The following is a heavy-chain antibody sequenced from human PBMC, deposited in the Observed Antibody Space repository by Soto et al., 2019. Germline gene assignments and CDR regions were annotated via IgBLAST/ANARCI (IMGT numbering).Heavy chain of an antibody. V-gene: IGHV5-51*01. CDR2: IYPGDSET. J-gene: IGHJ4*02. Sequence: GESLKISCKGSGYSFPTSWIGWVRQMPGKGLEWMGIIYPGDSETKTNPSFQGQAAISADRSISTTYLQWRSLKASDTAIYFCAILVVGADKWYFDFWGPGTLVTVSS. CDR3: AILVVGADKWYFDF. D-gene: IGHD2-21*02. CDR1: GYSFPTSW.